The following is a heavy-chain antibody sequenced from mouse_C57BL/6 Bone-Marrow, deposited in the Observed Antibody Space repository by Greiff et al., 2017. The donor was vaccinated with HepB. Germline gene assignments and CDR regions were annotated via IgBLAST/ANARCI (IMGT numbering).Heavy chain of an antibody. CDR2: INPGSGGT. CDR3: AREGLYPLAMDY. Sequence: VQLQQSGAELVRPGTSVKVSCKASGYAFTNYLIEWVKQRPGQGLEWIGVINPGSGGTNYNEKFKGKATMTADKSSSTANMQLSSLTAEDSAVYFCAREGLYPLAMDYWGQGTSVTVSS. CDR1: GYAFTNYL. V-gene: IGHV1-54*01. D-gene: IGHD2-1*01. J-gene: IGHJ4*01.